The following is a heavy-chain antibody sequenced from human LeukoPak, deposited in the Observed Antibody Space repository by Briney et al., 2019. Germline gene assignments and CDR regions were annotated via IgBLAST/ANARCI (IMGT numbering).Heavy chain of an antibody. CDR3: AREFLEANYFDY. CDR2: INPNSGGT. V-gene: IGHV1-2*02. Sequence: ASVKVSCKASGYTFTGYYMHWVRQAPGQGLEWMGWINPNSGGTNYAQKFQGRVTMTRDTSISIAYMELSRLRSDDTAVYYCAREFLEANYFDYWGQGTLVTVSS. D-gene: IGHD5-24*01. J-gene: IGHJ4*02. CDR1: GYTFTGYY.